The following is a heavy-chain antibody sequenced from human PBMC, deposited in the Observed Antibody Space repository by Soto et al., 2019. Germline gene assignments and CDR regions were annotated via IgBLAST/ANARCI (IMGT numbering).Heavy chain of an antibody. CDR2: IYYSGST. CDR3: AREKWLRNYYYGMDV. J-gene: IGHJ6*02. CDR1: GGSISSYY. Sequence: SETLSLTCTVSGGSISSYYWSWIRQPPGKGLEWIGYIYYSGSTNYNPSLKSRVTISVDTSKNQFSLKLSSVTAADTAVYYCAREKWLRNYYYGMDVWGQGTTVTVS. D-gene: IGHD5-12*01. V-gene: IGHV4-59*01.